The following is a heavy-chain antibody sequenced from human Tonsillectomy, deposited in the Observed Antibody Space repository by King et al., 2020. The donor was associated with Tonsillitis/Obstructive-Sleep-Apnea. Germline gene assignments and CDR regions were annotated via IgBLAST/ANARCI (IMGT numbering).Heavy chain of an antibody. CDR1: GGTFSNYA. V-gene: IGHV1-69*10. D-gene: IGHD3-10*01. CDR3: ARSEEGITGLRGVPTPYGMDV. Sequence: LVQSGAEVKKPGSSVKVSCKTSGGTFSNYAISWVRQAPGQGLEWMGGIIPIFGITNNAQKFQGRVTITADKSTSTAYMELSSLRSEDTAVYYCARSEEGITGLRGVPTPYGMDVWGQGTTVTVSS. J-gene: IGHJ6*02. CDR2: IIPIFGIT.